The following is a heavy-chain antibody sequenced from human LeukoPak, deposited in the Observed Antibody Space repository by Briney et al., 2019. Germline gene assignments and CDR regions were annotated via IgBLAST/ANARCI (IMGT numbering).Heavy chain of an antibody. CDR3: ARNRGWQQFDY. Sequence: QPGGSLRLSCAASGFTFSSYWMDWVRQAPGKGLEWVANIKEDGGAKNYVDSVKGRFTISRDNAKDSAYLQMNSLRAEDTALYYCARNRGWQQFDYWGRGTLVTVSS. D-gene: IGHD6-13*01. J-gene: IGHJ4*02. CDR1: GFTFSSYW. V-gene: IGHV3-7*04. CDR2: IKEDGGAK.